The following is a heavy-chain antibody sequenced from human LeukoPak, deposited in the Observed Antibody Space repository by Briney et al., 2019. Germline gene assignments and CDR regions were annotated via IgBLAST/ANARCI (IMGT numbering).Heavy chain of an antibody. D-gene: IGHD3-22*01. CDR3: ARRDDYYDSSGYVNWFDP. V-gene: IGHV1-2*02. CDR2: INPNSGGT. CDR1: GYTFTGYY. Sequence: ASVKVSCKASGYTFTGYYMHWVRRAPGQGLEWMGWINPNSGGTNYAQKFQGRVTMTRDTSISTAYMELSRLRSDDTAVYYCARRDDYYDSSGYVNWFDPWGQGTLVTVSS. J-gene: IGHJ5*02.